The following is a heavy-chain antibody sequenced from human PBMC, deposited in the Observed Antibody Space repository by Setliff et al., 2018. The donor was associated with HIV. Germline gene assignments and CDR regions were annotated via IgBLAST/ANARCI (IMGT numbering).Heavy chain of an antibody. D-gene: IGHD2-15*01. CDR2: IYASGT. CDR1: GGSIGTYY. Sequence: SETLSLTCTVSGGSIGTYYWNWIRLPAGKGLEWIGRIYASGTNYNPSLKSRVTMSLDTSKRQFSLKLTSVTAADTAVYYCAREGLWNCRGGTCNDGLDIWGQGTKVTVSS. CDR3: AREGLWNCRGGTCNDGLDI. J-gene: IGHJ3*02. V-gene: IGHV4-4*07.